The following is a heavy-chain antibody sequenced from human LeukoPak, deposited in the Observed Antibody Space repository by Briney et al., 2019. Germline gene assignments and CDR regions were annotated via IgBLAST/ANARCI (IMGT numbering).Heavy chain of an antibody. Sequence: GGSLRLSCAASGFTFSSYWMSWVRQAPGKGLEWVANIKQDGSEKYYVDSVKGQSTISRDNAKDSLYLQMNSLRAEDTAVYYCARDTYGDFIYYYYYGMDVWGKGTTVTVSS. CDR3: ARDTYGDFIYYYYYGMDV. V-gene: IGHV3-7*03. CDR2: IKQDGSEK. J-gene: IGHJ6*04. D-gene: IGHD4-17*01. CDR1: GFTFSSYW.